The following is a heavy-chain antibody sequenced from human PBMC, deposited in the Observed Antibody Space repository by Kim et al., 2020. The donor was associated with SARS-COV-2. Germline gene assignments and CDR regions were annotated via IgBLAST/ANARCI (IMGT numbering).Heavy chain of an antibody. CDR3: ARVQWLPWYYGMDV. J-gene: IGHJ6*02. D-gene: IGHD5-12*01. Sequence: SQKFQGRVTITRDTSASTAYMELSSLRSEDTAVYYCARVQWLPWYYGMDVWGQGTTVTVSS. V-gene: IGHV1-3*01.